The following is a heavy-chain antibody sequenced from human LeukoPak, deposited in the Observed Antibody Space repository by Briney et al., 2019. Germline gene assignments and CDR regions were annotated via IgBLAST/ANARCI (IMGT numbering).Heavy chain of an antibody. Sequence: SETLSLTCTVSGGSISSLYWSWIRQPPGKGLEWIGYIYYSGSTNYNPSLRSRVTISVDTSKNQFSLRLSSVTAADTAVYYCARSASGNHLDYWGQGTLVTVSS. V-gene: IGHV4-59*11. CDR2: IYYSGST. CDR3: ARSASGNHLDY. J-gene: IGHJ4*02. CDR1: GGSISSLY.